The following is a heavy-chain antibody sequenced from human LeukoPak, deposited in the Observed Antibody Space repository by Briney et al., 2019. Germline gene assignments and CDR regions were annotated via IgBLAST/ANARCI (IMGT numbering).Heavy chain of an antibody. V-gene: IGHV3-21*01. CDR2: ISSSSSYI. J-gene: IGHJ4*02. CDR3: ARDPYYYGSGSPLYFDY. D-gene: IGHD3-10*01. Sequence: GGSLRLSCAASGFTFSSYSMNWVRQAPGKGLEWVSSISSSSSYIYYADSVKGRFTISRDNAKNSLYLQMNSLRAEDTAVYYCARDPYYYGSGSPLYFDYWGQGTLVTVSS. CDR1: GFTFSSYS.